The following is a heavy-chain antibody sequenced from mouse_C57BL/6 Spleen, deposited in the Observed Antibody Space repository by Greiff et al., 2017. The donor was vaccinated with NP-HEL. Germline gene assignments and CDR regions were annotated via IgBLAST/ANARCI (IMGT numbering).Heavy chain of an antibody. CDR1: GYTFTDYY. D-gene: IGHD1-1*01. Sequence: VQLQQSGPELVKPGASVKISCKASGYTFTDYYMNWVKQSHGKSLEWIGDINPNNGGTSYNQKFKGKATLTVDKSSSTAYMELRSLTSEDSAVYYCARDGSSYEAMDYWGQGTSVTVSS. CDR3: ARDGSSYEAMDY. J-gene: IGHJ4*01. V-gene: IGHV1-26*01. CDR2: INPNNGGT.